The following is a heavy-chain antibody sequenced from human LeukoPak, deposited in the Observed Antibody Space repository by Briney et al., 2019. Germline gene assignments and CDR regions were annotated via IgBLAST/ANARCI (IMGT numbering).Heavy chain of an antibody. CDR1: GFSFTSFW. V-gene: IGHV3-74*01. Sequence: GGSLRLSCAASGFSFTSFWIHWVRQVPGKGLAWVSYVTYDGSTTIYADSVKGRFTISRDNAYNTVYLQMNSLRAEDTAIYYCAGASDGWSIDYWGQGTLVTVSS. D-gene: IGHD5-24*01. CDR3: AGASDGWSIDY. J-gene: IGHJ4*02. CDR2: VTYDGSTT.